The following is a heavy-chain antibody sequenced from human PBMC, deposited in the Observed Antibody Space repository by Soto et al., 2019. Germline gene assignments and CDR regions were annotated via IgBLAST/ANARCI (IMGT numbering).Heavy chain of an antibody. D-gene: IGHD1-26*01. CDR3: AREWSGSLDY. V-gene: IGHV3-53*01. CDR1: GFTVSSNY. Sequence: EVQLVESGGDLIQPGGSLRLSCAASGFTVSSNYMSWVRQAPGKGLEWVSVIYSGGSTYYADSVKGRFTISRDNSKNTLYLQMNTMSAEDTAVYYCAREWSGSLDYRGQGTLVTVSS. CDR2: IYSGGST. J-gene: IGHJ4*02.